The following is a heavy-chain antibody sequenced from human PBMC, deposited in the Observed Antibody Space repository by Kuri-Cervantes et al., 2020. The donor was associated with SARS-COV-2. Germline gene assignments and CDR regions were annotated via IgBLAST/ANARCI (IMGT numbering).Heavy chain of an antibody. J-gene: IGHJ6*03. Sequence: GESLKISCVASGFTFSDYYFTWIRQAPGKGLEWVSYISTSGGSIFYADSVKGRFTISRDNAKNSLYLQMNSLRAEDTALYYCARLKWEGNLARYMGVWGKGTTVTVSS. V-gene: IGHV3-11*04. CDR2: ISTSGGSI. D-gene: IGHD4-23*01. CDR3: ARLKWEGNLARYMGV. CDR1: GFTFSDYY.